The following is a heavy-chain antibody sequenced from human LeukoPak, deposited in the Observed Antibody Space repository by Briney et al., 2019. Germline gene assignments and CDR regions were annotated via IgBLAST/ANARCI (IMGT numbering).Heavy chain of an antibody. J-gene: IGHJ4*02. CDR1: GFTFSSYG. CDR2: ISYDGSNK. Sequence: GGSLRLSCAASGFTFSSYGMHWVRQAPGKGLEWVAVISYDGSNKYYADSVKGRFTISRDNSKNTLYLQMNSLRAEDTAVYYCARGRRYYGSGSYYNPYYFDYWGQGTLVTVSS. CDR3: ARGRRYYGSGSYYNPYYFDY. V-gene: IGHV3-30*03. D-gene: IGHD3-10*01.